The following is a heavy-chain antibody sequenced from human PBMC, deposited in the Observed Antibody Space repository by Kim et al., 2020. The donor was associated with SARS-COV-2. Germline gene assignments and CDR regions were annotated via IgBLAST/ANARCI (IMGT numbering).Heavy chain of an antibody. D-gene: IGHD6-13*01. CDR2: IYSGGST. Sequence: GGSLRLSCAASGFTVSSNYMSWVRQAPGKGLEWVSVIYSGGSTYYADSVKGRFTISRDNSKNTLYLQMNSLRAEDTAVYYCARLYSSWYVPDDAFDIWGQGTMVTVSS. V-gene: IGHV3-53*01. J-gene: IGHJ3*02. CDR3: ARLYSSWYVPDDAFDI. CDR1: GFTVSSNY.